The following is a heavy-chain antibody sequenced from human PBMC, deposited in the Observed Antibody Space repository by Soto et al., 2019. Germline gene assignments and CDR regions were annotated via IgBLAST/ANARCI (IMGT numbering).Heavy chain of an antibody. Sequence: GGSLRLSCAASGFTFDDYTMHWVRQAPGKGLEWVSLISWDGGSTYYADSVKGRFTISRDNSKNSLYLQMNSLRTEDTAVYYCARETRTDYYDSSGYPDYWGQGTLVTVSS. D-gene: IGHD3-22*01. J-gene: IGHJ4*02. CDR2: ISWDGGST. CDR1: GFTFDDYT. CDR3: ARETRTDYYDSSGYPDY. V-gene: IGHV3-43*01.